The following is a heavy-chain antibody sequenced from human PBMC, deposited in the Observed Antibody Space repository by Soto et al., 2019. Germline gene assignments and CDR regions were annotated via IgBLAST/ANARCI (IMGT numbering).Heavy chain of an antibody. Sequence: EVLLLESGGDLVQPGGSLRLSCAASGFTFNTYAMSWVRQAPGKGLEWVSSISGSGGSTNYADSVKGRFTISRDNSKNTLYLQMNSLRADDTAVYYCARDEYSSSSGTIDYWGQGALVTVSS. V-gene: IGHV3-23*01. D-gene: IGHD6-6*01. CDR2: ISGSGGST. CDR3: ARDEYSSSSGTIDY. J-gene: IGHJ4*02. CDR1: GFTFNTYA.